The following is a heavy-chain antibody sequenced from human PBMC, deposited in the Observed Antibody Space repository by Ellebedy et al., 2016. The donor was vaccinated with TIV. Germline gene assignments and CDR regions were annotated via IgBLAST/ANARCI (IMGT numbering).Heavy chain of an antibody. V-gene: IGHV4-38-2*02. Sequence: SETLSLTXTVSGYSISSGYYWGWIRQPPGKGLEWIGSIYHSGSTYYNPSLKSRVTISVDTSKNQFSLKLSSVTAADTAVYYCARHSWFGAPSYWGQGTLVTVSS. CDR1: GYSISSGYY. CDR3: ARHSWFGAPSY. CDR2: IYHSGST. J-gene: IGHJ4*02. D-gene: IGHD3-10*01.